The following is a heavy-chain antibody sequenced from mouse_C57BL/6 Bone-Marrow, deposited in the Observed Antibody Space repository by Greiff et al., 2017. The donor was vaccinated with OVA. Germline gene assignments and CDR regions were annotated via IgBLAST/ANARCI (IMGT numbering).Heavy chain of an antibody. CDR1: GYTFTSYW. Sequence: VQLQQPGAELVRPGTSVKLSCKASGYTFTSYWMHWVKQRPGQGLEWIGVIDPSDSYTTYNQKFKGKATLTVDTSSSTAYMQLSSLTSEDSPVYYCARGDYYGSSGGWYFDVWGTGTTVTVSS. V-gene: IGHV1-59*01. CDR3: ARGDYYGSSGGWYFDV. CDR2: IDPSDSYT. D-gene: IGHD1-1*01. J-gene: IGHJ1*03.